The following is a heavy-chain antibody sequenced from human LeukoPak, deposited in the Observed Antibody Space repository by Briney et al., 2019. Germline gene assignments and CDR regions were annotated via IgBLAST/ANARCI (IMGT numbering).Heavy chain of an antibody. J-gene: IGHJ4*02. CDR1: GFTFSNYG. V-gene: IGHV3-23*01. D-gene: IGHD5-24*01. Sequence: PGGTLRLSCAASGFTFSNYGLSWVRQAPGKGLEWVSGISGSGGSTDYADSVKGRFTISRDNSKGTVYLQMNSLRPEDTAVYYCAKDDAWLQYGNWGRGTLVTVSS. CDR3: AKDDAWLQYGN. CDR2: ISGSGGST.